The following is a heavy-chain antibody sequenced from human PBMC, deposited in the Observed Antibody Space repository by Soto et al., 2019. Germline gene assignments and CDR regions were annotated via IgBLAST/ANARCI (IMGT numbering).Heavy chain of an antibody. CDR1: GFTFSEYS. Sequence: GGSMRLSCSASGFTFSEYSMHWVRQAPGKGLQYVSTISSDGDITYYADSVKGRFTISRDNSKNTLYLQMNSLRPEDTAVYYCVKVSTFYDILTGYYSTNFFDPWGQGTLVTVSS. J-gene: IGHJ5*02. CDR3: VKVSTFYDILTGYYSTNFFDP. CDR2: ISSDGDIT. D-gene: IGHD3-9*01. V-gene: IGHV3-64D*06.